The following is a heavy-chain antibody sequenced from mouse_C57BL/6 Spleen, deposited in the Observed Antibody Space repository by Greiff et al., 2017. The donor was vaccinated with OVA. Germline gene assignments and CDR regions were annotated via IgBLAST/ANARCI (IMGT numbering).Heavy chain of an antibody. CDR2: IRNKANGYTT. D-gene: IGHD1-1*02. V-gene: IGHV7-3*01. Sequence: EVQVVESGGGLVQPGGSLSLSCAASGFTFTDYYMSWVRQPPGKALEWLGFIRNKANGYTTEYSASVKGRFTISRDNSQSILYLQMNALRAEDSATYYCARYRDTYGGAMDYWGQGTSVTVSS. J-gene: IGHJ4*01. CDR3: ARYRDTYGGAMDY. CDR1: GFTFTDYY.